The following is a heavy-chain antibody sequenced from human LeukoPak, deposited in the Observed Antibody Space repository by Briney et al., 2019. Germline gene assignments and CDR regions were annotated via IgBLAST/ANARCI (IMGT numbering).Heavy chain of an antibody. CDR1: GYTFTSYA. CDR2: IIPIFGTA. CDR3: AREPIAAAEPKYY. D-gene: IGHD6-13*01. J-gene: IGHJ4*02. V-gene: IGHV1-69*13. Sequence: GASVKVSCKASGYTFTSYAISWVRQAPGQGLEWMGGIIPIFGTANYAQKFQGRVTITADESTSTAYMELSSLRSEDTAVYYCAREPIAAAEPKYYWGQGTLVTVSS.